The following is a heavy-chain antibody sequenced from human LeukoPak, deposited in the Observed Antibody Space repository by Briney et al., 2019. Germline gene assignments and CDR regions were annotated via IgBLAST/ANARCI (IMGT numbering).Heavy chain of an antibody. CDR2: MNLNSGNT. V-gene: IGHV1-8*01. D-gene: IGHD6-13*01. CDR1: GYTFTIYD. CDR3: AIGIAAANYYYYYMDV. Sequence: ASVKVSCKASGYTFTIYDINWVRQATGRGRKWMGWMNLNSGNTGYAQKFQGRVTMTRNTSISTAYMELSSLRSEDTAVYYCAIGIAAANYYYYYMDVWGKGTTVTVSS. J-gene: IGHJ6*03.